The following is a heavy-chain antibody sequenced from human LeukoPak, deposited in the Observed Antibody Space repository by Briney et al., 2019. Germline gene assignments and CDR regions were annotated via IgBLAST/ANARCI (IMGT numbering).Heavy chain of an antibody. J-gene: IGHJ4*02. CDR3: AAENEAVR. V-gene: IGHV1-3*01. D-gene: IGHD1-1*01. CDR2: INAGNGNT. CDR1: GYTFTSYA. Sequence: ASVTVSCKASGYTFTSYAVHWVRQAPGQRLEWMGWINAGNGNTKYSQKFQERVTITRDMSTSTAYMELSSLRSEDTAVYYCAAENEAVRWGQGTLVTVSS.